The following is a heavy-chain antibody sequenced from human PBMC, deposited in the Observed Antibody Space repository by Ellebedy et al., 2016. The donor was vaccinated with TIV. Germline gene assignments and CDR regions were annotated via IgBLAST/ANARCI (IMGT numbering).Heavy chain of an antibody. CDR1: GVTFRSSA. D-gene: IGHD1-7*01. V-gene: IGHV1-69*04. Sequence: AASVKVSCKASGVTFRSSAINWVRQAPGQGLAWMGRIVPTLGTTNYAQNLEGRVTFSADTSTATAYMELSSLRSEDAAIYFCARWAGSAGNFQGPVDYWGQGTLVTVS. CDR2: IVPTLGTT. J-gene: IGHJ4*02. CDR3: ARWAGSAGNFQGPVDY.